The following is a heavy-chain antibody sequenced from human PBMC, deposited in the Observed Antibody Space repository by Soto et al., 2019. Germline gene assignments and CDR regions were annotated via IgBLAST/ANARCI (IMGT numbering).Heavy chain of an antibody. CDR3: ALRGSGSYFRY. V-gene: IGHV3-23*01. CDR1: GITFSSYA. D-gene: IGHD1-26*01. CDR2: ISGSGDST. Sequence: EVQLLESGGGLVQPGGSLRLSCAASGITFSSYARNWVRQAPGKGLEWVSVISGSGDSTYYADSVKGRFTISSDNSKNTLYLQMNSLRAEDTAVYYCALRGSGSYFRYWGQGTLVTVSS. J-gene: IGHJ4*02.